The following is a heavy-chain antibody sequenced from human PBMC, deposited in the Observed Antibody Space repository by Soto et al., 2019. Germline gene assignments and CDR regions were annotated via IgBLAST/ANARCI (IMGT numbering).Heavy chain of an antibody. CDR1: GGSFKSGSYS. J-gene: IGHJ4*02. Sequence: TSETLSLTCTVSGGSFKSGSYSWSWIRQPPGKGLEWIGYVYHTGRTSYNPSLKSRVSISMDTSKNQFSLNLDSVTAADTAVYFCARDSAYFDSWGQGTLVTVSS. CDR3: ARDSAYFDS. V-gene: IGHV4-61*01. CDR2: VYHTGRT.